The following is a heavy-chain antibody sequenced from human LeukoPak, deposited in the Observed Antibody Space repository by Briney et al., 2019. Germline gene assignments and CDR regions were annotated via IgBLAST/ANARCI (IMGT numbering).Heavy chain of an antibody. Sequence: SVKVSCKASGGTFSSYAISWVRQAPGQGLEWMGGIIPIFGTANYAQKLQGRVTMTTDTSTSTAYMELRSLRSDDTAVYYCARASVAGTVIDYWGQGTLVTVSS. J-gene: IGHJ4*02. CDR3: ARASVAGTVIDY. V-gene: IGHV1-69*05. CDR2: IIPIFGTA. D-gene: IGHD6-19*01. CDR1: GGTFSSYA.